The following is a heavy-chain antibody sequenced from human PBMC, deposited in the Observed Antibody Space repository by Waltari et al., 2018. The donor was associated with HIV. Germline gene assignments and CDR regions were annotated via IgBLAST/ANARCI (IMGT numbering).Heavy chain of an antibody. J-gene: IGHJ4*02. Sequence: VLLVESGGGVVQPGRSQRLSCAASGFSFSDFAMHWVRQSPDKGLEWVTAISYDATNKYYSDSVKGRFTVSIDNRKNTLYLQMNSLRPEDSGVYFCVRVGGRIPMIVVAPFDHWGQGTRVTVSS. CDR1: GFSFSDFA. CDR2: ISYDATNK. V-gene: IGHV3-30-3*01. CDR3: VRVGGRIPMIVVAPFDH. D-gene: IGHD3-22*01.